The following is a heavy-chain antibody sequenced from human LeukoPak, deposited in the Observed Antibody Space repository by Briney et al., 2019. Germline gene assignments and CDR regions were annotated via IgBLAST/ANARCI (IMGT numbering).Heavy chain of an antibody. Sequence: SETLSLTCAVYGGSFSGYYWSWIRQPPGKGLEWIGEINHSGSTNYNPSLKSRVTISVDTSKNQFSLKLSSVTAADTAVYYCARGLWIAVAGTLIDYWGQGTLVTVSS. V-gene: IGHV4-34*01. D-gene: IGHD6-19*01. J-gene: IGHJ4*02. CDR1: GGSFSGYY. CDR3: ARGLWIAVAGTLIDY. CDR2: INHSGST.